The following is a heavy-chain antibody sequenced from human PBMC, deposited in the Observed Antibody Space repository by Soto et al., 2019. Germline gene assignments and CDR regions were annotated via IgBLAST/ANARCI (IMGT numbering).Heavy chain of an antibody. V-gene: IGHV3-7*01. CDR2: INQDGSEK. CDR1: GFTFTSYW. D-gene: IGHD3-10*01. Sequence: EEQLVESGGALVLPGESLRLSCAASGFTFTSYWMSWVRQAPGKGLEWVAIINQDGSEKNSVASVKGRFTISRDNAKTSVYLEMTSLRVEDTAVYYCARDQRGGSYGMDVWGQATTVTVS. J-gene: IGHJ6*02. CDR3: ARDQRGGSYGMDV.